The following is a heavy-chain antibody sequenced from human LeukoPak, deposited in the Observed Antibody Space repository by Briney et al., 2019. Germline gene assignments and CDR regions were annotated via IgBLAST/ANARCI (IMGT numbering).Heavy chain of an antibody. CDR3: ARVVYGSGSSKNRFDP. Sequence: SETLSLTCTVSGGSISSGSYYWSWIRQPAGKGLEWIGRIYTSGSTNYNPSLKSRVTISVDTSKNQFSLKLSSVTAADTAVYYCARVVYGSGSSKNRFDPWGQGTLVTVSS. CDR2: IYTSGST. CDR1: GGSISSGSYY. D-gene: IGHD3-10*01. J-gene: IGHJ5*02. V-gene: IGHV4-61*02.